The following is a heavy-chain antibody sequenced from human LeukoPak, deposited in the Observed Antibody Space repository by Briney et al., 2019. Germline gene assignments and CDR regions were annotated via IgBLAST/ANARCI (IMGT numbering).Heavy chain of an antibody. V-gene: IGHV3-23*01. D-gene: IGHD4-11*01. CDR2: ITGSGGST. Sequence: GGPLRLSCAASGFTFSSYAMNWVRQAPGRGLEWVSVITGSGGSTYHADSVKGRFTISRDNSKNTLYLQMNSLRAEDTAVYYCAKDRLGFLGYFQHWGQGTLVTVSS. J-gene: IGHJ1*01. CDR1: GFTFSSYA. CDR3: AKDRLGFLGYFQH.